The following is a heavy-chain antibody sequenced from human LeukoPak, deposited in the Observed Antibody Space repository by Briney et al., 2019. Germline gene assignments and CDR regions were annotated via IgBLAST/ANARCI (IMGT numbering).Heavy chain of an antibody. CDR2: VYYTGRT. D-gene: IGHD4-11*01. Sequence: PSETLSLTCTVSGGSISSYYWSWIRQPPGKGLEWIGYVYYTGRTNYNPSLKGRVTMSVDTSKNEFSLNLTSVTAADTAVYYCARDYSNYILDYWGQGALVTVSS. V-gene: IGHV4-59*01. CDR3: ARDYSNYILDY. CDR1: GGSISSYY. J-gene: IGHJ4*02.